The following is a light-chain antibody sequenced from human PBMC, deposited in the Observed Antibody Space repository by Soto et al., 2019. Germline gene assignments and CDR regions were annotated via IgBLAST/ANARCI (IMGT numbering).Light chain of an antibody. CDR3: CSYTTSNTFV. Sequence: QSVLTQPASMSGSLGQSITISCSGTSSDVGAYSYVSWYQQYPGKAPKLMIYHVTDRPSGVSNRFSGSKSGNTASLTISGLQAEDEADYYCCSYTTSNTFVFGTGTKVTVL. CDR1: SSDVGAYSY. CDR2: HVT. J-gene: IGLJ1*01. V-gene: IGLV2-14*01.